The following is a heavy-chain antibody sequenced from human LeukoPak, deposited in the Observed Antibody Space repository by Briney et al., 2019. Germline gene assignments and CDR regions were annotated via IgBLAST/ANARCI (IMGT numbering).Heavy chain of an antibody. V-gene: IGHV4-59*01. D-gene: IGHD1-26*01. Sequence: PSETLSLTCTVSGGSISSYYWSWIRQSPGKGLEWIGYIYYSGSTNYNPSLKSRVTISVDTSKNQFSLKLSSVTAADTAVYYCARVSRLTGSGSYRAFDIWGQGTMVTVSS. CDR2: IYYSGST. CDR1: GGSISSYY. CDR3: ARVSRLTGSGSYRAFDI. J-gene: IGHJ3*02.